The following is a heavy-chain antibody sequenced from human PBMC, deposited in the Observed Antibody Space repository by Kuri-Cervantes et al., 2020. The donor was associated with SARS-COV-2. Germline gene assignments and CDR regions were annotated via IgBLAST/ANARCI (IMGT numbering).Heavy chain of an antibody. J-gene: IGHJ6*02. D-gene: IGHD1-1*01. CDR1: GGSIRSSNW. Sequence: SETLSLTCAVSGGSIRSSNWWSWFRQPPGKGLEWIGEIYRSGSTNYNPSLKSRVTISVDKSNNQFSLKLTSVTAADPALPYCAPPTTGTTRHNGIDVSRQGTTVTVSS. CDR3: APPTTGTTRHNGIDV. CDR2: IYRSGST. V-gene: IGHV4-4*02.